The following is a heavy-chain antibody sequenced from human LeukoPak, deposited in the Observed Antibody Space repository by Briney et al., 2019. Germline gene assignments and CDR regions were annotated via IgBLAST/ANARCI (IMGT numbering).Heavy chain of an antibody. CDR1: GFTFDDYA. D-gene: IGHD7-27*01. J-gene: IGHJ6*02. CDR2: ISWNSGSI. CDR3: AKDRDLGQYYYYGMDV. Sequence: GRSLRLSCAASGFTFDDYAMHWVRHAPGKGLEWVSGISWNSGSIGYANSVKGRFTISRDNAKNSLYLQMNSLRAEDTALYYCAKDRDLGQYYYYGMDVWGQGTTVTVSS. V-gene: IGHV3-9*01.